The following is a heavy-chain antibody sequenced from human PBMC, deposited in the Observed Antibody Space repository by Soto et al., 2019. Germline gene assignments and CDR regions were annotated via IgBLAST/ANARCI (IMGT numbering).Heavy chain of an antibody. CDR2: INHSGST. D-gene: IGHD3-10*01. Sequence: SETLSLTCAVYGGYFSGYYVSCIRKPPGKGLEGMGEINHSGSTNYNPSLKSRVTISVDTSKNQVSLKLSPVTAGDPAVYYRGRGRGAPDWSDPGGQGTLVPVSS. V-gene: IGHV4-34*01. J-gene: IGHJ5*02. CDR1: GGYFSGYY. CDR3: GRGRGAPDWSDP.